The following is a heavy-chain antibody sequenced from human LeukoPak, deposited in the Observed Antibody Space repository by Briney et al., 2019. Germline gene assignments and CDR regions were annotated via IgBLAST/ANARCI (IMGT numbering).Heavy chain of an antibody. D-gene: IGHD3-10*01. CDR1: GFSLSTSGVG. CDR3: AHRGDITMVRGVSPIRGWFDP. Sequence: ESGPTLVKPTQTLTLTCTFSGFSLSTSGVGVGWIRQPPGKALEWLAVIYWNDDKRYSPVLKSRPTITKDTSKNQVVLTMTNMDPVDTATYYCAHRGDITMVRGVSPIRGWFDPWGQGTLVTVSS. V-gene: IGHV2-5*01. J-gene: IGHJ5*02. CDR2: IYWNDDK.